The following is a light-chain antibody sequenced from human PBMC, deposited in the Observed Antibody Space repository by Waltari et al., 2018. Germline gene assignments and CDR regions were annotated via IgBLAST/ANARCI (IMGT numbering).Light chain of an antibody. J-gene: IGKJ2*01. CDR2: GAS. Sequence: SVLTQSPGTVSLSPGERATLSCRASQSVSSNYLAWYQQKPGQAPRLLIYGASSRATGIPDRFSGSGSGTDFTLTISRLEPEDFAVYYCQQYGSSPTTFGQGTKLEI. CDR1: QSVSSNY. CDR3: QQYGSSPTT. V-gene: IGKV3-20*01.